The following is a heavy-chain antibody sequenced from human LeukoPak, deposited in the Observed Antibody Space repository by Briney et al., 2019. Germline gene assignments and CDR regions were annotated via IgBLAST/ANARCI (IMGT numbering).Heavy chain of an antibody. CDR1: GGSISSYY. D-gene: IGHD6-19*01. Sequence: PSETLSLTCTLSGGSISSYYWSWIRQPPGKGLEWIGYIYYSGSANYNPSLKSRVTISVDTSKNQFSLKLSSVTAADTAVYYCARVAVDTFDYWGQGTLVTVSS. CDR3: ARVAVDTFDY. V-gene: IGHV4-59*01. J-gene: IGHJ4*02. CDR2: IYYSGSA.